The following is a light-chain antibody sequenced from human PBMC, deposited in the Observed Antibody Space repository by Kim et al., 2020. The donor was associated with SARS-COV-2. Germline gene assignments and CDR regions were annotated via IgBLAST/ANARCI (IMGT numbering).Light chain of an antibody. CDR3: QQRSNWPLN. V-gene: IGKV3-11*01. CDR1: QSVDIY. J-gene: IGKJ4*01. CDR2: DAS. Sequence: EVVLTQSPATLSLSPGERATLSCRASQSVDIYLNWYQKKPGLAPRLLIYDASNRATGIPDRFSGSGSGTDFTLTISSLEPEDLAVYYCQQRSNWPLNFGGGTQVDIK.